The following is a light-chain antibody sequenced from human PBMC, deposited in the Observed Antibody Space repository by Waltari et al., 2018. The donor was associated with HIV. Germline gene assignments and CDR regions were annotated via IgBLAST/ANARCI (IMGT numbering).Light chain of an antibody. Sequence: QSVLTQPPSVSAAPGQKVTISCSGSSSNIGNNYVSWYQQFPGTAPKLLTYQNDFLPPGIPDRFSGSKSGTAATLGITGLQTGDEAVYYCGTWDSSLSAGVFGGGTKVTVL. V-gene: IGLV1-51*01. CDR1: SSNIGNNY. CDR3: GTWDSSLSAGV. CDR2: QND. J-gene: IGLJ3*02.